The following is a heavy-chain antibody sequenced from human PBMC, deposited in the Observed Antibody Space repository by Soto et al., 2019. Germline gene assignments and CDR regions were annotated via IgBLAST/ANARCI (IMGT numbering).Heavy chain of an antibody. CDR3: ARRYSSFWFDP. CDR2: IYYSGST. J-gene: IGHJ5*02. CDR1: GGSISSYY. D-gene: IGHD6-6*01. Sequence: TSETLSLTCTVSGGSISSYYWSWIRQPPGKGLEWIGYIYYSGSTNYNPSLKSRVTISVDTSKNQFSLKLSSVTAADTAVYYCARRYSSFWFDPWGQGTLVTVSS. V-gene: IGHV4-59*08.